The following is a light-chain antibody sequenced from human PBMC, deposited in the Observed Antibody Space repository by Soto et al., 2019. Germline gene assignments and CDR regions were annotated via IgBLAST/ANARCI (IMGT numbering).Light chain of an antibody. CDR2: DAS. Sequence: EIVLTQSPATLSLSPGERATLSCRASQTVSNYLLWYQQKPGQAPRLLIYDASNRATGIPARFSGSGSETDFTLTISSLEPEDFAVYYCQQYGSSQTFGQGTKVDIK. J-gene: IGKJ1*01. CDR1: QTVSNY. CDR3: QQYGSSQT. V-gene: IGKV3-11*01.